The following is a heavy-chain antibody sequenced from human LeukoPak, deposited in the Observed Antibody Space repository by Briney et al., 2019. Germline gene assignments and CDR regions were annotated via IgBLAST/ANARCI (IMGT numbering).Heavy chain of an antibody. V-gene: IGHV3-21*01. D-gene: IGHD4-17*01. CDR2: ISSSSSYI. Sequence: GGSLRLSCAASGFTFSTYYMNWVRQAPGKGLEWASSISSSSSYIYYADSVKGRFTISRDNAKNSLYLQMNSLRAEDTAVYYCARDPPTVTKDYYYGMDVWGQGTTVTVSS. J-gene: IGHJ6*02. CDR3: ARDPPTVTKDYYYGMDV. CDR1: GFTFSTYY.